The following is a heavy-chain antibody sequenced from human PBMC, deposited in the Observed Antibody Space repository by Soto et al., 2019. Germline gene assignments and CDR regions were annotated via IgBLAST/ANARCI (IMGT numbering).Heavy chain of an antibody. Sequence: SETLSLTCTVSGGSISSGGYYWSWIRQHPGKGLEWIGYIYYSGSTYYNPSLKSRVTISVDTSKNQFSLKLSSVTAADTAVYYCARTGEYDFWSGYYPLGGMDAWGQGTTVTVSS. D-gene: IGHD3-3*01. CDR1: GGSISSGGYY. CDR2: IYYSGST. J-gene: IGHJ6*02. CDR3: ARTGEYDFWSGYYPLGGMDA. V-gene: IGHV4-31*03.